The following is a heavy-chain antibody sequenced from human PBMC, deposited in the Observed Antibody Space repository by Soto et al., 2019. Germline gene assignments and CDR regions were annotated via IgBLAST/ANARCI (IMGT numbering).Heavy chain of an antibody. D-gene: IGHD3-9*01. V-gene: IGHV4-31*03. CDR3: ARDQAYYDILTGYGGMDV. CDR1: GVSISSGGYC. J-gene: IGHJ6*02. CDR2: IYYSGST. Sequence: SETLSLTCTVSGVSISSGGYCWSWIRQHPGKGLEWIGYIYYSGSTYYNPSLKSRVTISVDTSKNQFSLKLSSVTAADTAVYYCARDQAYYDILTGYGGMDVWGQGTTVTVSS.